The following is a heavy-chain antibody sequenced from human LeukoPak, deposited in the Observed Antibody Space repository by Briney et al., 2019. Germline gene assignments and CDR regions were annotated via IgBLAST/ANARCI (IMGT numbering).Heavy chain of an antibody. Sequence: ASVKVSCKASGYTFTSYGISWVRQAPGQGLEWMGWINPNSGGTNYAQKFQGRVTMTRDTSISTAYMELSRLRSDDTAVYYCATTYYYDSSGSPTGAFDIWGQGTMVTVSS. V-gene: IGHV1-2*02. J-gene: IGHJ3*02. CDR1: GYTFTSYG. CDR2: INPNSGGT. D-gene: IGHD3-22*01. CDR3: ATTYYYDSSGSPTGAFDI.